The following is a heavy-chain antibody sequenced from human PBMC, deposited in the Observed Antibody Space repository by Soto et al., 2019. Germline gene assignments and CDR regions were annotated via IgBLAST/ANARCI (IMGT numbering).Heavy chain of an antibody. CDR2: ISAYNGNT. CDR1: GYTFTSYG. J-gene: IGHJ4*02. Sequence: QVQLVQSGAEVKKPGASVKVSCKASGYTFTSYGISWLRQAPGQGLEWMGWISAYNGNTNYAQKLQCRATMTTDTATSTAYRELRSLRSYDTAVYYCARDPILWFVELLGTHFDYWGQGTLVTVSS. D-gene: IGHD3-10*01. CDR3: ARDPILWFVELLGTHFDY. V-gene: IGHV1-18*01.